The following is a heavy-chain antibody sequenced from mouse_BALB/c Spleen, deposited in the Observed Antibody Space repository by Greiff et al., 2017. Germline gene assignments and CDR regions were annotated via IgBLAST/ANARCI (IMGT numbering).Heavy chain of an antibody. CDR3: ARYDYNRYFDV. V-gene: IGHV1-14*01. D-gene: IGHD2-4*01. J-gene: IGHJ1*01. CDR2: INPYNDGT. CDR1: GYTFTSYV. Sequence: EVQLQQSGPELVKPGASVKMSCKASGYTFTSYVMHWVKQKPGQGLEWIGYINPYNDGTKYNEKFKGKATLTSDKSSSPAFMELSSLTSEDSAVYLCARYDYNRYFDVRGPGTTVTVSS.